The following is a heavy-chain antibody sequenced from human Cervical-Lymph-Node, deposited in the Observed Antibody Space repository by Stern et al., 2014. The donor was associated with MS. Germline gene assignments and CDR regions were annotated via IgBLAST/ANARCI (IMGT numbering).Heavy chain of an antibody. CDR1: GDTFTDYA. V-gene: IGHV3-9*01. CDR3: AKDLSYSGSPLPFDH. D-gene: IGHD1-26*01. J-gene: IGHJ5*02. CDR2: INLNSGSS. Sequence: EVQLVESGGGLVQPGRSLSLSWAAFGDTFTDYAMHWVWQAPGKGLEWVSGINLNSGSSGYTDSVKGRFTISTDNAKTSLQLQMNSLRLEDTAIYYCAKDLSYSGSPLPFDHWGQGTLVTVSS.